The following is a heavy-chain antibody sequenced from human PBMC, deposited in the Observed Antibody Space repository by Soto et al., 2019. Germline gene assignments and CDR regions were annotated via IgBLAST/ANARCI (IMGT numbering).Heavy chain of an antibody. CDR1: GDTFNFYS. V-gene: IGHV1-69*02. J-gene: IGHJ4*02. CDR2: VNPILSMS. CDR3: ASNYGSGYRAFDS. Sequence: QVQLVQSGAEVKSAGSSVKVSCKASGDTFNFYSINWVRQAPGLGLEWVGRVNPILSMSNYAQRFQGRVTMTAGKSTGTADMELRSLGSEDTAIYYCASNYGSGYRAFDSWGQGALVTVSS. D-gene: IGHD3-10*01.